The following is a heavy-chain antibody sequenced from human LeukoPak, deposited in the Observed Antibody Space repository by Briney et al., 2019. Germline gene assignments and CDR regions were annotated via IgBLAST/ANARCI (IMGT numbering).Heavy chain of an antibody. CDR1: GFTFSSYS. Sequence: GGSLRLSCAASGFTFSSYSMNWVRQAPGKGLEWVSSISSSSSYIYYADSVKGRFTISRDNAKNSLYLQMNSLRAEDTAVYYCARDPAYGTTGGYFDYWGQGTLVTVSS. CDR3: ARDPAYGTTGGYFDY. D-gene: IGHD1-14*01. J-gene: IGHJ4*02. CDR2: ISSSSSYI. V-gene: IGHV3-21*01.